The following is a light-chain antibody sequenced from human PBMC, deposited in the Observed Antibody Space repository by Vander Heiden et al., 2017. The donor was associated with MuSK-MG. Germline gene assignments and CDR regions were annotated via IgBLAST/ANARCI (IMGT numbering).Light chain of an antibody. CDR2: EDN. V-gene: IGLV6-57*01. CDR1: SGSIASNY. Sequence: NFMLTLPPSVSQSPGKTVTISCTRSSGSIASNYVQWYQQRPGSSPTTVIYEDNQRPSGVPDRFSGSSDSSANSGSLTISGLKTEDEADYYCQSYDSSNQVFGGGTKLTVL. CDR3: QSYDSSNQV. J-gene: IGLJ3*02.